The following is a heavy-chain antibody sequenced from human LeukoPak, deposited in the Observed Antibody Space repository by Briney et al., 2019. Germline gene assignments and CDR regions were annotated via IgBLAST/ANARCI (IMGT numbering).Heavy chain of an antibody. CDR1: GGSFSGYY. D-gene: IGHD1-26*01. V-gene: IGHV4-34*01. CDR2: INHSGST. J-gene: IGHJ3*02. Sequence: SETLSLTCAVYGGSFSGYYWSWIRQPPGKGLEWIGEINHSGSTNYNPSLKSRVTISVDTSKNQFSLKLSAVTAADTAVYYCARRPYIVGATDAFDIWGQGTMVTVSS. CDR3: ARRPYIVGATDAFDI.